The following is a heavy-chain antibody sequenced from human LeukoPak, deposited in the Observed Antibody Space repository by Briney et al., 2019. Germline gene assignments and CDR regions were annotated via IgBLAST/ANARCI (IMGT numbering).Heavy chain of an antibody. V-gene: IGHV3-48*02. D-gene: IGHD5-12*01. CDR3: ARAMRSGYDY. CDR1: GFTFSNYG. CDR2: ISSSSDAI. Sequence: GGSLRLSCSASGFTFSNYGMKWVRQAPGKRREGVSYISSSSDAIYYADSVKGRFTISRDNAENSLYLQLNSLRDEDTAVYYCARAMRSGYDYWGQGPLVTVSS. J-gene: IGHJ4*02.